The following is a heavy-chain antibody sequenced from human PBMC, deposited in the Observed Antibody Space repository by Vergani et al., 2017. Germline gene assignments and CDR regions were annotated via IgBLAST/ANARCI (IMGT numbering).Heavy chain of an antibody. CDR3: ARGGGYSGYGLPSWFDP. D-gene: IGHD5-12*01. V-gene: IGHV1-69*02. Sequence: QVQLVQSGAEVKKPGSSVKVSCKASGGTFSSYTISWVRQAPGQGLEWMGRIIPILGIANYAQKFQGRVTITADKSTSTAYMGLSSLRSEDTAVYYCARGGGYSGYGLPSWFDPWGQGTLVTVSS. CDR2: IIPILGIA. J-gene: IGHJ5*02. CDR1: GGTFSSYT.